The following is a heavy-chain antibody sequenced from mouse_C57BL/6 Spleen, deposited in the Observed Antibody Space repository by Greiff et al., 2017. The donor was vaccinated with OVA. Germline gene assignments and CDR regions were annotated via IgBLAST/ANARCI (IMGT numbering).Heavy chain of an antibody. J-gene: IGHJ3*01. D-gene: IGHD4-1*01. CDR1: GFTFSSYA. Sequence: EVKLVESGGGLVKPGGSLKLSCAASGFTFSSYAMSWVRQTPEKRLEWVATISDGGSYTYYPDNVKGRFTISRDNAKNNLYLQMSHLKSEDTAMNYCARDTTGAFAYWGQGTLVTVSA. V-gene: IGHV5-4*01. CDR3: ARDTTGAFAY. CDR2: ISDGGSYT.